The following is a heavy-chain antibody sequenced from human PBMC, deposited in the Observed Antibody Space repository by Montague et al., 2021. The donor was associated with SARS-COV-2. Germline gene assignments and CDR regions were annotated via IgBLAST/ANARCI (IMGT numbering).Heavy chain of an antibody. CDR1: GGSISSYY. J-gene: IGHJ4*02. CDR2: IYYSGST. Sequence: ETLSLTYTVSGGSISSYYWSWIRQPPGKGPEWIGYIYYSGSTNYNPSLKSRVTISVDTSKNQFSLKLSSVTAADTAVYYCARDLGDYWGQGTLVTVSS. CDR3: ARDLGDY. V-gene: IGHV4-59*13.